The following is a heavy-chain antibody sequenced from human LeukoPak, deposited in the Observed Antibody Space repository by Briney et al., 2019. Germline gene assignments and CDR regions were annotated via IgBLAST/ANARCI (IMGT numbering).Heavy chain of an antibody. Sequence: SETLSLTCTVPGGSISSSSYYWSWSRQPPGKGLEWIGYIYYSGSANYHPSLKSRVTISVDTSKNRFSLRLSSVTAADTAVYYCARVTGYMVEDYFDYWGQGTLVTVSS. V-gene: IGHV4-61*01. J-gene: IGHJ4*02. CDR3: ARVTGYMVEDYFDY. CDR1: GGSISSSSYY. D-gene: IGHD6-13*01. CDR2: IYYSGSA.